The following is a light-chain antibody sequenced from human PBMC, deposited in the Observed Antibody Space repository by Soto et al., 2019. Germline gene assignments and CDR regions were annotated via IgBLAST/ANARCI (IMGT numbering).Light chain of an antibody. CDR2: DVT. CDR1: SSDVGGYNF. CDR3: SSYTSISTYV. J-gene: IGLJ1*01. Sequence: QSVLTQPASVSGSPGQSITISCTGTSSDVGGYNFVSWYQQHPDKAPKLMIYDVTNRPSGVSNRFSGSKSGNTASLTISGLQDEGEADYYCSSYTSISTYVFGTGTKSPS. V-gene: IGLV2-14*01.